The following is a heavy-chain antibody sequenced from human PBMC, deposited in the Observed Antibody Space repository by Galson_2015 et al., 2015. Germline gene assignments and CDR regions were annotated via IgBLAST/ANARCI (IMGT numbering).Heavy chain of an antibody. D-gene: IGHD3-3*01. CDR3: ARQILDYDFWSGYYPTNFDY. Sequence: SLRLSCAASEFTFSSYYMSWVRQAPGKGLEWVSSISSTTTYIYYADSVKGRFTISRDNAKNPLYLQMNSLGAEDTAVYYCARQILDYDFWSGYYPTNFDYWGQRTLVTVSS. CDR2: ISSTTTYI. J-gene: IGHJ4*02. CDR1: EFTFSSYY. V-gene: IGHV3-21*01.